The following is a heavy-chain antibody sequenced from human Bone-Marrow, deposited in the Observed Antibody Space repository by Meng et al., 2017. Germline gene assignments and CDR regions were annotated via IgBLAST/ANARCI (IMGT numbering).Heavy chain of an antibody. D-gene: IGHD5-18*01. Sequence: GESLKISCAASGFTFSSYAMHWVRQAPGKGLEWVAVISYDGSNKYYADSVMGRFTISRDNSKNTLYLQMNSLRAEDTAVYYCARYTAFDYWGQGTLVTVSS. J-gene: IGHJ4*02. V-gene: IGHV3-30*01. CDR2: ISYDGSNK. CDR1: GFTFSSYA. CDR3: ARYTAFDY.